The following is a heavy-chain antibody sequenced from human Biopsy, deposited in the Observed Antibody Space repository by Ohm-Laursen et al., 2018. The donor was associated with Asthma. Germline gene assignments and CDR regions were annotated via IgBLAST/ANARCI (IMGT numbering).Heavy chain of an antibody. V-gene: IGHV3-30*18. CDR3: AKDTEGRYDFWSGLSYNYYGMDV. Sequence: LSLTCTASGFTFSSYGMYWVRQAPGKGLEWVAVISYDGSNKYYADSVKGRFTISRDNSKNTLYLQMNSLRAEDTAVYYCAKDTEGRYDFWSGLSYNYYGMDVWGQGTTVTVSS. CDR1: GFTFSSYG. J-gene: IGHJ6*02. CDR2: ISYDGSNK. D-gene: IGHD3-3*01.